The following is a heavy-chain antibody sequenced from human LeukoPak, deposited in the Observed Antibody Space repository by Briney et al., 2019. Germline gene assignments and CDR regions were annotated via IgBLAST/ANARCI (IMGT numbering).Heavy chain of an antibody. J-gene: IGHJ4*02. Sequence: PGGSLRLSCSASGFTFSSYEVNWVRQAPGKGLEWVSYISSRGSTISYADSVKGRFTISRDNAKNSLYLQMNGLRAEDTAVCYCARGSSRGGWGQGTLVTDSS. CDR1: GFTFSSYE. CDR3: ARGSSRGG. D-gene: IGHD1-26*01. CDR2: ISSRGSTI. V-gene: IGHV3-48*03.